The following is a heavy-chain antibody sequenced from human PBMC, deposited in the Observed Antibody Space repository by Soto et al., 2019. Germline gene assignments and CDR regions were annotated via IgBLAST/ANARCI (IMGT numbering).Heavy chain of an antibody. V-gene: IGHV4-39*02. Sequence: PSETLSLTCTVSGGSISSSSYYWGWIRQPPGKGLEWIGSIYYSGSTYYNPSLKSRVTISIDTSKNQFTLNLTSVTAADTALYFCAREKVGTTFFDNWGQGIQVTVSS. CDR2: IYYSGST. CDR3: AREKVGTTFFDN. D-gene: IGHD1-1*01. J-gene: IGHJ4*02. CDR1: GGSISSSSYY.